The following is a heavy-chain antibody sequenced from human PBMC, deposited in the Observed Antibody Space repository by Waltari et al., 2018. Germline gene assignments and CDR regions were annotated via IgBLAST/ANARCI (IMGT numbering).Heavy chain of an antibody. CDR1: GGSISSHY. Sequence: QVQLQESGPGLVKPSETLSLTCTVSGGSISSHYWSWIRQPPGKGLEWIGYIYYSGSTNYNPSLKRRVTISVATSNNQFSLKLSSVTAADTAVYYCARSLSVTIFDYWGQGTLVIVSS. V-gene: IGHV4-59*11. CDR2: IYYSGST. D-gene: IGHD3-9*01. CDR3: ARSLSVTIFDY. J-gene: IGHJ4*02.